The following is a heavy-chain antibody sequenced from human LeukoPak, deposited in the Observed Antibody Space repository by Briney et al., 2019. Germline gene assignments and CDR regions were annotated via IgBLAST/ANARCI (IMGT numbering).Heavy chain of an antibody. J-gene: IGHJ5*02. V-gene: IGHV4-39*07. CDR1: GGSVSSSLWF. Sequence: PSETLSLTCTVSGGSVSSSLWFWGWIRQPPGKGLEWIGTTYYSGSTYYNPSLKSRVTISVDTSKNQFSLNLSSVTAADTAVYYCARDLALQDWFDPWGQGTLVTVSS. CDR2: TYYSGST. CDR3: ARDLALQDWFDP.